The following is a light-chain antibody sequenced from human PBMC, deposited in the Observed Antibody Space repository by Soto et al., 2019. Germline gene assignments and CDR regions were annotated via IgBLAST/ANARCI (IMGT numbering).Light chain of an antibody. J-gene: IGKJ5*01. Sequence: IQMTQSPSSLTASVGDSVTITCQASQDITNYLNWYQQKPGKAPKLLIYVASNLEPGVPSRFSGRGSGADFTFSISSLQPEDIATYYCQQYDDIPPTFGQGTRLEI. V-gene: IGKV1-33*01. CDR1: QDITNY. CDR3: QQYDDIPPT. CDR2: VAS.